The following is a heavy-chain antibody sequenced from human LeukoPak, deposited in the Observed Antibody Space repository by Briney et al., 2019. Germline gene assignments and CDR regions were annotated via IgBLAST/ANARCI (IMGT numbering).Heavy chain of an antibody. Sequence: SETLSLTCTVSGDSIRSYYWSWIRQPPGKGLEWIGSFYYSGSTYYNPSLKSRVTISVDTSKNQFSLKLSSVTAADTAVYYCARHDVFAETYFDYWGQGTLVTVSS. J-gene: IGHJ4*02. CDR2: FYYSGST. CDR1: GDSIRSYY. V-gene: IGHV4-59*05. CDR3: ARHDVFAETYFDY.